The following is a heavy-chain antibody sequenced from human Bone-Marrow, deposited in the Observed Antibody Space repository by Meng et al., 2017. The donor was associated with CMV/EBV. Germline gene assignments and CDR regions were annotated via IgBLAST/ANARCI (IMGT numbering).Heavy chain of an antibody. V-gene: IGHV1-8*01. CDR1: GYSFTGFD. CDR3: ARGYRPLGYCSNGVCYGGPVGF. CDR2: MNARSEDT. Sequence: ASVNVSCKASGYSFTGFDIYWVRQVAGPGLEWMGWMNARSEDTVYAQKFQGRVTMTRDTSINTAYMELSDLRSEDTAVYYCARGYRPLGYCSNGVCYGGPVGFWGQGTLVTVSS. D-gene: IGHD2-8*01. J-gene: IGHJ4*02.